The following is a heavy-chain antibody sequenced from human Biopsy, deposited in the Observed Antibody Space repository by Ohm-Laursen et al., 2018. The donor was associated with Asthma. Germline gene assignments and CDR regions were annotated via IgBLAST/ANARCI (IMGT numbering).Heavy chain of an antibody. CDR3: AKITTDRQKANNWFDP. Sequence: SLRLSCAASGFSFSNYGMHWVRQAPGQGLEWVSSISASGVRTFYADSVKGRFTVSRDSSRNTLYLQLSTLRVEDTAVYFCAKITTDRQKANNWFDPWGQGTLVTVSS. CDR2: ISASGVRT. D-gene: IGHD3-22*01. V-gene: IGHV3-23*01. CDR1: GFSFSNYG. J-gene: IGHJ5*02.